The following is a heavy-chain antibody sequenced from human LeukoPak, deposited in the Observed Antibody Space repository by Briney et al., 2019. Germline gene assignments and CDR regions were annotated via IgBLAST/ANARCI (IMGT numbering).Heavy chain of an antibody. D-gene: IGHD6-13*01. CDR3: ARDRVPFYSSTFKDYYLQYGLDV. CDR1: GYTFTGHY. Sequence: AAPVKVSCKASGYTFTGHYIHWVRQAPGQGLEWMGWINPNNGGTSYAQKFQGRVSVTRDTSISTAYMEVSRLRSDDTALYYCARDRVPFYSSTFKDYYLQYGLDVWGQGTTVTVSS. CDR2: INPNNGGT. J-gene: IGHJ6*02. V-gene: IGHV1-2*02.